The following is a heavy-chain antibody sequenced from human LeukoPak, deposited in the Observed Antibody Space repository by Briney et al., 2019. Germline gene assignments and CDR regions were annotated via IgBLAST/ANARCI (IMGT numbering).Heavy chain of an antibody. J-gene: IGHJ1*01. CDR3: ARAPSEIGGYYPEYFRH. CDR1: GFTFSTYW. Sequence: GGSLRLSCAASGFTFSTYWMHWVRQAPGKGLVWVSRIKSDGSTNYAGSVKGRSTTYRDNAKNTVSLQMNSLRPEDTGVYYCARAPSEIGGYYPEYFRHWGQGTVVTVSS. D-gene: IGHD3-22*01. V-gene: IGHV3-74*01. CDR2: IKSDGST.